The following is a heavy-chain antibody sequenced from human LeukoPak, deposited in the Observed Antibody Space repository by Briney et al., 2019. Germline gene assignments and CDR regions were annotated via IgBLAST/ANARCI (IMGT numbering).Heavy chain of an antibody. V-gene: IGHV3-21*01. Sequence: GGSLRLSCAASGFTFSSYSMNWVRQAPGKGLEWVASVSSSGAYIYYADLMEGRFTISRDNAKNSLILQMNSLRAEDTAVYYCARGVGNYRYYFDSWGQGTLVTVSS. CDR3: ARGVGNYRYYFDS. J-gene: IGHJ4*02. D-gene: IGHD3-22*01. CDR2: VSSSGAYI. CDR1: GFTFSSYS.